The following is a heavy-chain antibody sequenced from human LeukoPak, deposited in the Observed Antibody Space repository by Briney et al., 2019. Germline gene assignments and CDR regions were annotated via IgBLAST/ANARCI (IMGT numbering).Heavy chain of an antibody. CDR1: GYSFTNYW. Sequence: GESLKISCEGSGYSFTNYWIGWVLQMPGKGLEWMVIIYPGDSDARYSPSFQGQVTISADKSIRTAYVQWSSLKASDTAMYYCARRRAYIGYGYRGIDYWRQGTLVTVSS. D-gene: IGHD5-12*01. V-gene: IGHV5-51*01. CDR2: IYPGDSDA. J-gene: IGHJ4*02. CDR3: ARRRAYIGYGYRGIDY.